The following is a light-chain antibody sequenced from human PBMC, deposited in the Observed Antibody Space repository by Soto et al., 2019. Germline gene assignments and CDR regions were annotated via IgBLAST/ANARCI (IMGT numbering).Light chain of an antibody. CDR2: GAY. CDR3: QQSFGAPRT. CDR1: QSISTY. J-gene: IGKJ1*01. V-gene: IGKV1-39*01. Sequence: DIQMTQSPSSLSASLGVRVTVTCRASQSISTYLNWFQQRPGKAPKLLIYGAYTLQDGVPSRFSGSGSETEFTLTISSLQPEDFATYYCQQSFGAPRTFGQGTRVDIK.